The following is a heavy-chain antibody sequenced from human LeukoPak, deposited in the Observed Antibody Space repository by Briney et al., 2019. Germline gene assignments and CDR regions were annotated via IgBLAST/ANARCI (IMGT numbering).Heavy chain of an antibody. CDR1: GFTFSSYG. V-gene: IGHV3-30*03. CDR2: ISYDGSNK. Sequence: PGRSLRLSCAASGFTFSSYGMHWVRQAPGKGLEWVAVISYDGSNKYYADSVKGRFTISRDNSKNTLYLQMNSLRAEDTAVYYCASTPRYWGQGTLVTVSS. CDR3: ASTPRY. J-gene: IGHJ4*02.